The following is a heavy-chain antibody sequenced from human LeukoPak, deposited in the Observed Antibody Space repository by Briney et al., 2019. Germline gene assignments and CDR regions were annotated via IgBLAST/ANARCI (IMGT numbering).Heavy chain of an antibody. Sequence: PGGSLRLSCAASGFTVSSNQMSWVRQAPGKGLEWVSVIYTGGRSHYPDSVKGRFTISRDNSKNTLYLQMNSLRADDTAVYYCARKGGDYFDYWGQGALVTVSS. CDR2: IYTGGRS. CDR1: GFTVSSNQ. CDR3: ARKGGDYFDY. D-gene: IGHD4-17*01. V-gene: IGHV3-53*01. J-gene: IGHJ4*02.